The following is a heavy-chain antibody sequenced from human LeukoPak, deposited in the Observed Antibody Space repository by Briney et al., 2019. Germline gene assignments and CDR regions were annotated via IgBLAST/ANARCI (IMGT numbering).Heavy chain of an antibody. CDR3: AKGRRDYYGSGSYYNPFDY. D-gene: IGHD3-10*01. J-gene: IGHJ4*02. Sequence: GGSLRLSCAASGFTVISNYMSWVRQAPGKGLEWVSVIYSGGSTYYADSVKGRFTISRDNAKNSLYLQMNSLRAEDTALYYCAKGRRDYYGSGSYYNPFDYWGQGTLVTVSS. V-gene: IGHV3-53*05. CDR1: GFTVISNY. CDR2: IYSGGST.